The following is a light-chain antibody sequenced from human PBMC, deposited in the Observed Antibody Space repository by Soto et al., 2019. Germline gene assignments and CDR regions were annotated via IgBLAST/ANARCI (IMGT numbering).Light chain of an antibody. J-gene: IGKJ3*01. V-gene: IGKV3-20*01. CDR2: GAS. Sequence: EIVLTQSPGTLSWSLGERATLSCRASQSVSQYLAWYQQKPGQAPRLLIYGASSRATGIPDRFSGSGSGTDFTLTINGLEPEDFAVYYCHQYATSARLTFGPGTKVDI. CDR1: QSVSQY. CDR3: HQYATSARLT.